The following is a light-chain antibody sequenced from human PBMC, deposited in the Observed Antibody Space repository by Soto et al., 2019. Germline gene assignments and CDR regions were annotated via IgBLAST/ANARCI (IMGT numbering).Light chain of an antibody. J-gene: IGKJ4*01. V-gene: IGKV1-39*01. Sequence: DIQMTQSPSSLSASVGDRVTITCRSSQSISSYLNWYQQKPGKAPKLLIYAAYSLQSGVPSRFSSSGSETDFTLTISSLQPEDFATYSCQQSPSTTLTFGGGNKVEIK. CDR3: QQSPSTTLT. CDR2: AAY. CDR1: QSISSY.